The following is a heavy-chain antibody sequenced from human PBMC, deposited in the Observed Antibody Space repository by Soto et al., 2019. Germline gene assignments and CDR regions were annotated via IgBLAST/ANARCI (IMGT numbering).Heavy chain of an antibody. CDR1: GGSISSGDYY. CDR2: IYDSGST. V-gene: IGHV4-30-4*01. Sequence: PSETLSLTCTVSGGSISSGDYYWSWIRQPPGKGLEWIGDIYDSGSTYYNPSHKSRVTISKDTSKNQFSLKLSSVTAADTAVYYCALTMNISSWSDRNWFDPWGQGALVTVSS. J-gene: IGHJ5*02. D-gene: IGHD3-3*01. CDR3: ALTMNISSWSDRNWFDP.